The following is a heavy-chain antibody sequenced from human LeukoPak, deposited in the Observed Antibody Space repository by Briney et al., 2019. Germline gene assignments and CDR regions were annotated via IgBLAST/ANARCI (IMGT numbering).Heavy chain of an antibody. D-gene: IGHD1-1*01. Sequence: SETLSLTCTVSGGSISSGGYYWSWIRQPPGKGLEWIGYIYHSGSTYYNPSLKSRVTISVDRSKNQFSLKLSSVTAADTAVYYCARDRLNGLYFDYWGQGTLVTVSS. V-gene: IGHV4-30-2*01. CDR1: GGSISSGGYY. CDR3: ARDRLNGLYFDY. J-gene: IGHJ4*02. CDR2: IYHSGST.